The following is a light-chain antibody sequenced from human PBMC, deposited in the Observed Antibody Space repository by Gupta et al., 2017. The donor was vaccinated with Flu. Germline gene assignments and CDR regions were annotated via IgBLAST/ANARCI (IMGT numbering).Light chain of an antibody. Sequence: ELVLPQSPGTLSLSPGERATLSCRASQSVGSTYLACYQKKPGQAHRLLSYGASSRATAFPDRFRSSASGTDSTLTINRLEPEDLAVYYCQQYGSSPTFGPGTKLEIK. V-gene: IGKV3-20*01. CDR2: GAS. CDR3: QQYGSSPT. J-gene: IGKJ2*01. CDR1: QSVGSTY.